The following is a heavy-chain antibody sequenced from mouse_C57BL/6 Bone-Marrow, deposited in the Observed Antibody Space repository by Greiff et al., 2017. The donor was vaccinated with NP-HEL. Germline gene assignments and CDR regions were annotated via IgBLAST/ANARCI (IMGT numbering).Heavy chain of an antibody. V-gene: IGHV1-52*01. Sequence: VQLQQPGAELVRPGSSLKLSCKASGYTFTSYWMHWVQQRPIKGLEWIGNIDPSGSEIHYNQKFKDKATLTVDKSTSTPYRQLSSLTSEDSAVYYCSRMGQLRVNYYAMGYWGQGTSVTGSS. J-gene: IGHJ4*01. CDR2: IDPSGSEI. D-gene: IGHD3-2*02. CDR3: SRMGQLRVNYYAMGY. CDR1: GYTFTSYW.